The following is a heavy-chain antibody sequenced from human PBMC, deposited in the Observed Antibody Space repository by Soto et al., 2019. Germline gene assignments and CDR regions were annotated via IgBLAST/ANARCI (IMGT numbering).Heavy chain of an antibody. CDR2: IYSGGST. Sequence: EVQLVESGGGLIQPGGSLRLSCAASGFTVSSNYMSWVRQATGKGLEWVSVIYSGGSTYYADSVKGRFTISRDNSKNTLYLQMNSLRAEDTAVYYCARDRVESGYPEHFQHWGQGTLVTVSS. V-gene: IGHV3-53*01. J-gene: IGHJ1*01. CDR3: ARDRVESGYPEHFQH. CDR1: GFTVSSNY. D-gene: IGHD3-22*01.